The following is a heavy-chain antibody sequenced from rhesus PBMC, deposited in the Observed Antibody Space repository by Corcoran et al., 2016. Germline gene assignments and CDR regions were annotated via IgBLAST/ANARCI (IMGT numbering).Heavy chain of an antibody. V-gene: IGHV4-76*01. J-gene: IGHJ4*01. D-gene: IGHD7-45*01. Sequence: QVQLQESGPGLVKPSETLSLTCGVSGGSISGDYDWCWIRQAPGKGLEWIGQIYGGSGTTTYNPSLQNRVTISKDTSRNQFSLKLTSVTAADTAIFYCASRRPNAPFDYWGQGVLVTVSS. CDR2: IYGGSGTT. CDR1: GGSISGDYD. CDR3: ASRRPNAPFDY.